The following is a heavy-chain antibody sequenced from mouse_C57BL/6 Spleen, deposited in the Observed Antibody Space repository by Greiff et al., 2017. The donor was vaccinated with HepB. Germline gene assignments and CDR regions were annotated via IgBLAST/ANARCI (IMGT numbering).Heavy chain of an antibody. D-gene: IGHD1-1*01. CDR1: GYTFTSYW. CDR3: ASGITTVVARYFDV. CDR2: IDPSDSET. J-gene: IGHJ1*03. Sequence: VQLQQPGAELVRPGSSVKLSCKASGYTFTSYWMHWVKQRPIQGLAWIGNIDPSDSETHYNQKFKDKATLTVDKSSSTAYMQLSSLTSEDSAVYYCASGITTVVARYFDVWGTGTTVTVSS. V-gene: IGHV1-52*01.